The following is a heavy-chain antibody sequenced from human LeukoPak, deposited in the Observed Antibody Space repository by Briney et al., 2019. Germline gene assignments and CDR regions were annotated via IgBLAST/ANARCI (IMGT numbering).Heavy chain of an antibody. CDR3: ARGSDFWSGYQVLYMDV. CDR2: INPSGGST. Sequence: ASVKVSCKASGYTFTSYYMHWVRQAPGQGLEWMGIINPSGGSTSYAQKFQGRVTMTRDMSTSTVYMELSSLRSEDTAVYYCARGSDFWSGYQVLYMDVWGKGTTVTVSS. D-gene: IGHD3-3*01. CDR1: GYTFTSYY. J-gene: IGHJ6*03. V-gene: IGHV1-46*01.